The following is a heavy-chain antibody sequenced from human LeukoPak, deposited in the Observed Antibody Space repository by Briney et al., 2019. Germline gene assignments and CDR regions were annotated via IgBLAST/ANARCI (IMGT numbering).Heavy chain of an antibody. Sequence: SETLSLTCTVSGGSISSYYWSWIRQPPGKGLEWIGYIYYSGSTNYNPPLKSRVTISVDTSKNQFSLKLSSVTAANAAVYYYARQRGRLYYDFWSGSNDAFDIRGQGTMVTVSS. D-gene: IGHD3-3*01. CDR2: IYYSGST. J-gene: IGHJ3*02. CDR1: GGSISSYY. V-gene: IGHV4-59*01. CDR3: ARQRGRLYYDFWSGSNDAFDI.